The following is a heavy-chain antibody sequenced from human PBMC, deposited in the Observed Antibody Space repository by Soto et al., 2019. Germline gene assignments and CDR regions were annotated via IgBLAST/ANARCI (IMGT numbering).Heavy chain of an antibody. V-gene: IGHV3-23*01. CDR1: GFTFSSCA. CDR3: AKEDYADYSFDY. D-gene: IGHD4-17*01. CDR2: ISGSGGST. J-gene: IGHJ4*02. Sequence: EVQLLESGGGLVQPGGSLRLSCAASGFTFSSCAMSWVGQAPGKGLEWVSGISGSGGSTYYADSVKGRFTISRDNSKKTLYLQMINLRAEDTAVYYCAKEDYADYSFDYWGQGTLVTVSS.